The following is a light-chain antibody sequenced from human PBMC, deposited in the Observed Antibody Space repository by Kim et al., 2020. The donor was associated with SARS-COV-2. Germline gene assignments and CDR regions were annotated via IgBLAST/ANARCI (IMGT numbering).Light chain of an antibody. Sequence: VLTQSPGTLSLSPGDSATLSCRASQAISDRYVAWYQQRPGQAPRALIYLTSRRATDVPDRFSGSGSGTDFTLTITRLEPEDFAMYYCQYYGNSPVYTFGQGTKLEI. CDR1: QAISDRY. J-gene: IGKJ2*01. V-gene: IGKV3-20*01. CDR3: QYYGNSPVYT. CDR2: LTS.